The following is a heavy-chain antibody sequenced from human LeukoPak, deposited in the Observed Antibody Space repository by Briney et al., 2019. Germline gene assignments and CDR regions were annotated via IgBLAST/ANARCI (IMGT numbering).Heavy chain of an antibody. J-gene: IGHJ4*02. CDR1: GFTFSSYW. V-gene: IGHV3-7*01. D-gene: IGHD3-3*01. CDR3: ARPYTIFGVVSLFDY. CDR2: IKQDGSEK. Sequence: GGSLRLXCAASGFTFSSYWMSLVRQAPGKELEWVANIKQDGSEKYYVDSVKGRFTISRDNAKNSLYLQMNSLRAEDTAVYYCARPYTIFGVVSLFDYWGQGTLVTVSS.